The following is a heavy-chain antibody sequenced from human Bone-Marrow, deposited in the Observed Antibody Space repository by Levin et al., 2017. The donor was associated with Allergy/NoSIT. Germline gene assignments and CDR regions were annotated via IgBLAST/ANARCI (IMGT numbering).Heavy chain of an antibody. D-gene: IGHD6-19*01. V-gene: IGHV1-2*02. CDR1: GYTFNGYY. CDR3: ARVVAGTFYFDY. J-gene: IGHJ4*02. CDR2: INPNSGGT. Sequence: GESLKISCKASGYTFNGYYMHWVRQAPGQGLEWMGWINPNSGGTNSAEKFQGRVTMTRDTSISTAYMELSRLRSDDTAVYYCARVVAGTFYFDYWGQGSLVTVSS.